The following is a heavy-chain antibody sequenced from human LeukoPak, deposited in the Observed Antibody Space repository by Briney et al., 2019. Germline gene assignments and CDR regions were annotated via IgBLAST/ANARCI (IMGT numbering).Heavy chain of an antibody. CDR3: AKGVEDSGIYYYYYMDV. D-gene: IGHD2-15*01. J-gene: IGHJ6*03. V-gene: IGHV3-23*01. CDR1: GFTFSSYTFSTYA. Sequence: PGGSLRLSCAASGFTFSSYTFSTYAMSWVRQAPGEGLEWVSAVSGSGVSTYYADSVKGRFTISRDNSKNTLYLQMDGLRAEDMAVYYCAKGVEDSGIYYYYYMDVWGKGTTATVSS. CDR2: VSGSGVST.